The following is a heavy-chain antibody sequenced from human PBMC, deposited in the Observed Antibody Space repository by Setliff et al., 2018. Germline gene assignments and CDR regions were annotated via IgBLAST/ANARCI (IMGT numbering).Heavy chain of an antibody. Sequence: ALVKVSCKASGYTFTSYGISWVRQAPGQGLEWMGWISGYNGNTNYAQKIQGRVTMTTDTSTSTAYMEVRSLRSDDTAVYYCARDIATGGYTYGFFYWGQGTMVTVSS. J-gene: IGHJ4*02. D-gene: IGHD5-18*01. V-gene: IGHV1-18*01. CDR1: GYTFTSYG. CDR3: ARDIATGGYTYGFFY. CDR2: ISGYNGNT.